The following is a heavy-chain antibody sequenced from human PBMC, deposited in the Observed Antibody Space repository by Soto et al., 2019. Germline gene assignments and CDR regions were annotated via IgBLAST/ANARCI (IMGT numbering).Heavy chain of an antibody. D-gene: IGHD6-13*01. CDR2: IYYSGST. CDR3: ARDRRAAAGTYYYYGMDV. CDR1: GGYIRSYG. J-gene: IGHJ6*02. Sequence: SETQSLTSTVSGGYIRSYGWSWIRQPPGKGLEWIGYIYYSGSTNYNPSLKSRVTISVDTSKNQFSLKLSSVTAADTAVYYCARDRRAAAGTYYYYGMDVWGQGTTVTVSS. V-gene: IGHV4-59*12.